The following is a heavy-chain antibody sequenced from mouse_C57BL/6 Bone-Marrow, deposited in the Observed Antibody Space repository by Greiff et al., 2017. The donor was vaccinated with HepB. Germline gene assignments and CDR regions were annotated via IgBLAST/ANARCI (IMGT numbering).Heavy chain of an antibody. CDR1: GFTFSDYG. CDR3: AKRRFITTEVGWYIDV. J-gene: IGHJ1*01. CDR2: ISNLAYSI. D-gene: IGHD1-1*01. V-gene: IGHV5-15*04. Sequence: EVMLVESGGGLVQPGGSLKLSCAASGFTFSDYGMAWVRQAPRKGPEWVAFISNLAYSIYYADTVTGRFTISRENAKNTLYLEMSSLRSEDTAMYYGAKRRFITTEVGWYIDVWGPGTPVTVSS.